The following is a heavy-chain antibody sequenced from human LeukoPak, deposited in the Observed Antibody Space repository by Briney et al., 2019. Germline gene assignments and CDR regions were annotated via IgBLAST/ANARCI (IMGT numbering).Heavy chain of an antibody. CDR3: ARDLYSGHEGNAFDI. CDR2: IIPILGIA. Sequence: SVEVSCKASGGTFSSYAITWVRQAPGQRLEWMGRIIPILGIANYAQKFQGRVTIIADKSTSTAYMELSSLRSEDTAVYYCARDLYSGHEGNAFDIWGQGTMVTVSS. CDR1: GGTFSSYA. J-gene: IGHJ3*02. D-gene: IGHD5-12*01. V-gene: IGHV1-69*04.